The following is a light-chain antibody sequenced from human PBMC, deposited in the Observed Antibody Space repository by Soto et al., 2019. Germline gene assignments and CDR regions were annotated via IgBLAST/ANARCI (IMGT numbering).Light chain of an antibody. CDR2: EVS. CDR3: SSYAGSNWYV. J-gene: IGLJ1*01. CDR1: SSDVGGYNY. Sequence: QSVLTQPPSASGSPGQSVTISCTGTSSDVGGYNYVSWYQQYPGKAPKLIIYEVSERPSGVPDRFSGSKSGNTASLTVSGLQTADEADYYCSSYAGSNWYVFGTGTKLTVL. V-gene: IGLV2-8*01.